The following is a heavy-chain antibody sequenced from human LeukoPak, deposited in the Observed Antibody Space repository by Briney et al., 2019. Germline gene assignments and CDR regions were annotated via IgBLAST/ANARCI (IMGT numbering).Heavy chain of an antibody. CDR3: ARIDGYSSGLTYFDY. Sequence: SETLSLTCAVSGGSISSSNWWGWVRQPPGKGLEWIGEIYHSGSTNYNPSLKSRVTISVDKSKNQFSLKLSSVTAADTAVYYCARIDGYSSGLTYFDYWGQGTLVTVSS. CDR1: GGSISSSNW. V-gene: IGHV4-4*02. CDR2: IYHSGST. D-gene: IGHD6-19*01. J-gene: IGHJ4*02.